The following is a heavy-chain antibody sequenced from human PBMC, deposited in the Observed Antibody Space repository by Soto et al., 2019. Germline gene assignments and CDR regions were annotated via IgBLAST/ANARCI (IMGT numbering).Heavy chain of an antibody. CDR1: GGSIGIYY. V-gene: IGHV4-59*08. CDR3: AKYDFWSGYFVES. Sequence: SETLSLTCTVSGGSIGIYYWSWIRQPPGKGLEWIGHIYYSVNTNYNPSLKSRVTISVDTSKNQFFLKMTSVTAADTAIYYCAKYDFWSGYFVESWGQGTLVTVSS. CDR2: IYYSVNT. J-gene: IGHJ5*02. D-gene: IGHD3-3*01.